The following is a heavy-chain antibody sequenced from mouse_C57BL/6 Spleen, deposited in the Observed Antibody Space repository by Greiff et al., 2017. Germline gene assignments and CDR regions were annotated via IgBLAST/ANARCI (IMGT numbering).Heavy chain of an antibody. V-gene: IGHV1-26*01. CDR1: GYTFTDYY. CDR2: INPNNGGT. CDR3: ARGVTLYFDY. Sequence: EVQLQQSGPELVKPGASVKISCKASGYTFTDYYMNWVKQSHGKSLEWIGDINPNNGGTSYNQKFKVKATLTVDKSSSTAYMELRSLTSEDSAVYYCARGVTLYFDYWGQGTTLTVSS. D-gene: IGHD2-13*01. J-gene: IGHJ2*01.